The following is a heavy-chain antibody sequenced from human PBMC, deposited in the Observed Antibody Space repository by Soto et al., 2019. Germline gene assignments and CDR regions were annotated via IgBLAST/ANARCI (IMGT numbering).Heavy chain of an antibody. CDR3: ARLTYYYDSSGYYYFDY. J-gene: IGHJ4*02. V-gene: IGHV1-3*01. Sequence: GASVKVSCKASGYTFTSYAMHWVRQAPGQRLEWMGWINAGNGNTKYSQKFQGRVTITRDTSASTAYMELSRLRSDDTAVYYCARLTYYYDSSGYYYFDYWGQGTLVTVSS. CDR2: INAGNGNT. D-gene: IGHD3-22*01. CDR1: GYTFTSYA.